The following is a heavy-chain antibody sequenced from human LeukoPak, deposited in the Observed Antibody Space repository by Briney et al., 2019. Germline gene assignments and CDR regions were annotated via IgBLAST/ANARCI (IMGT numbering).Heavy chain of an antibody. CDR3: ARHVDTAMRGCFDY. CDR1: GGSISSYY. J-gene: IGHJ4*02. V-gene: IGHV4-59*08. Sequence: SETLSLTCTVSGGSISSYYWSWIRQPPGKGLEWIGYIYYSGSTNYNPSLKSRVTISVDTSKNQFSLKLSSVTAADTAVYYCARHVDTAMRGCFDYWGQGTLVTVSS. CDR2: IYYSGST. D-gene: IGHD5-18*01.